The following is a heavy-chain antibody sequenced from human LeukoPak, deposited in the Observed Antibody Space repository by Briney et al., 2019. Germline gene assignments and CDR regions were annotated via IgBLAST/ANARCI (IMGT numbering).Heavy chain of an antibody. CDR2: IYYSGST. CDR1: GGSISSSSYY. D-gene: IGHD3-3*01. CDR3: ARDFFSDFWSGYDY. J-gene: IGHJ4*02. Sequence: SETLSLTCTVSGGSISSSSYYWGWIRRPPGKGLEWIGSIYYSGSTYYNPSLRSRVTISVDTSKNQFSLKLSSVTAADTAVYYCARDFFSDFWSGYDYWGRGPLVTVSS. V-gene: IGHV4-39*07.